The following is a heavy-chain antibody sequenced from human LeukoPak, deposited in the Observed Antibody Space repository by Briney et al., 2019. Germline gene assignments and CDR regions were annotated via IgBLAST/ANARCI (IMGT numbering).Heavy chain of an antibody. CDR3: ASLYSSSWYHIDY. CDR2: INPNSGGT. CDR1: GYTFTGYY. V-gene: IGHV1-2*02. D-gene: IGHD6-13*01. Sequence: GASVKVSFKASGYTFTGYYMHWVRQAPGQGLEWMGWINPNSGGTNYAQKFQGRVTMTRDTSISTAYMELSRLRSDDTAVYYCASLYSSSWYHIDYWGQGTLVTVSS. J-gene: IGHJ4*02.